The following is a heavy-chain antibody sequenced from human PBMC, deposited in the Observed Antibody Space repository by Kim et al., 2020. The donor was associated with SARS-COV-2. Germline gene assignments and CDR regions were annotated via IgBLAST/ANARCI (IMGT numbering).Heavy chain of an antibody. Sequence: SVKVSCKASVGTFSSYAISWVRQAPGQGLEWMGRIIPILGIANYAQKFQGRVTITADKSTSTAYMELSSLTSEDTAVYNFAGGGIVAAGLGFLLYPWGQ. V-gene: IGHV1-69*04. CDR2: IIPILGIA. CDR1: VGTFSSYA. J-gene: IGHJ5*02. D-gene: IGHD6-13*01. CDR3: AGGGIVAAGLGFLLYP.